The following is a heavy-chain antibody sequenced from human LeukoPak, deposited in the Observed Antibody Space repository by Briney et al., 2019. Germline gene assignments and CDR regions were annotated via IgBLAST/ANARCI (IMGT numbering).Heavy chain of an antibody. V-gene: IGHV4-59*08. CDR1: GGSINSYY. CDR3: ASSYCSSTSCLDY. Sequence: SETLSLTCTVSGGSINSYYWSWIRQPPGKGLEWIGYIYYSGSTNYNPSLKSRVTISVDTSKNQFSLKLSSVTAADTAVYYCASSYCSSTSCLDYWGQGTLVTVSS. CDR2: IYYSGST. J-gene: IGHJ4*02. D-gene: IGHD2-2*01.